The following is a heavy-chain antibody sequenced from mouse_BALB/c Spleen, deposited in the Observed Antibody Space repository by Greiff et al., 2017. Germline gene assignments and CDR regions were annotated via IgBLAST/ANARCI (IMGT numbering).Heavy chain of an antibody. V-gene: IGHV5-6-5*01. CDR2: ISSGGST. CDR3: ARDYYYGMDY. J-gene: IGHJ4*01. CDR1: GFTFSSYA. Sequence: EVKLMESGGGLVKPGGSLKLSCAASGFTFSSYAMSWVRQTPEKRLEWVASISSGGSTYYPDSVKGRFTISRDNARNILYLQMSSLRSEDTAMYYCARDYYYGMDYWGQGTSVTVSS.